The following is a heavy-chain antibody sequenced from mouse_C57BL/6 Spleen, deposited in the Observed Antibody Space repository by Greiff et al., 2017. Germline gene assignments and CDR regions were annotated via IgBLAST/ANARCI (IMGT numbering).Heavy chain of an antibody. CDR3: AKDGYYFDY. V-gene: IGHV1-42*01. D-gene: IGHD2-3*01. Sequence: VQLKQSGPELVKPGASVKISCKASGYSFTGYYMNWVKQSPEKSLEWIGEINPSTGGTTYNQKFKANATLTVDKSSSTAYMQLKSLTSEDSAVYYCAKDGYYFDYWGQGTTLTVSS. J-gene: IGHJ2*01. CDR1: GYSFTGYY. CDR2: INPSTGGT.